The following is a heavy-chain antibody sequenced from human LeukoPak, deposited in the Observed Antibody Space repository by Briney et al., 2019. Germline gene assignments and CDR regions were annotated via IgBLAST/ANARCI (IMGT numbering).Heavy chain of an antibody. CDR1: GFTFSNYG. V-gene: IGHV3-30*02. CDR2: IRYDGSNQ. J-gene: IGHJ6*03. Sequence: GGSLRLSCAASGFTFSNYGMHWVRQAPGKGLEWVAFIRYDGSNQYYADSAKGRFTISRDNSKNTVYLQMNSLRAEDTAVYYCAKDRCSNGIGCYYYYMDVWGKGTTVTISS. CDR3: AKDRCSNGIGCYYYYMDV. D-gene: IGHD2-8*01.